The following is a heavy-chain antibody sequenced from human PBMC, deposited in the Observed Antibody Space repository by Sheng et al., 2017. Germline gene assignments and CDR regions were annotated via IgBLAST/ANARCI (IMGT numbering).Heavy chain of an antibody. CDR2: IYYGGST. V-gene: IGHV4-39*07. CDR1: GGSVSSSSYH. D-gene: IGHD6-13*01. J-gene: IGHJ4*02. CDR3: ARVGYSSSWGNTY. Sequence: QLQLQESGPGLVKPSETLSLTCTVSGGSVSSSSYHWGWIRQPPGKGLERIGSIYYGGSTYYNPSLRSRVTISGDMSKNQFSLKLNSVTAADTAVYFCARVGYSSSWGNTYWGQGTLVTVSS.